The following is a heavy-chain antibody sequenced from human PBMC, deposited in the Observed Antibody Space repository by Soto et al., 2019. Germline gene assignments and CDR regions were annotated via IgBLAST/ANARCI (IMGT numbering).Heavy chain of an antibody. CDR1: GFTFSSYA. D-gene: IGHD1-26*01. CDR2: ISGSGGST. J-gene: IGHJ6*02. V-gene: IGHV3-23*01. Sequence: GSLRLSCAASGFTFSSYAMSWVRQAPGKGLEWVSAISGSGGSTYYADSVKGRFTISRDNSKNTLYLQMNSLRAEDTAVYYCAKDTYSGSYLGYYGMDVWGQGTTVTVSS. CDR3: AKDTYSGSYLGYYGMDV.